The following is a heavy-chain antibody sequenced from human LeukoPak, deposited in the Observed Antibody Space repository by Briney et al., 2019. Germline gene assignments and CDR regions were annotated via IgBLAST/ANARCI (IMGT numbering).Heavy chain of an antibody. J-gene: IGHJ3*02. Sequence: SETLSLTCTVSGGSINSYYWSWIRQPPGKGLEWIGYIYYSGSTNYNPSLKSRVTISVDTSKNQFSLKLSSVTAADTAVYYCARHGWAIAVAGPGAFDIWGQGTMVTVSS. CDR3: ARHGWAIAVAGPGAFDI. D-gene: IGHD6-19*01. V-gene: IGHV4-59*08. CDR2: IYYSGST. CDR1: GGSINSYY.